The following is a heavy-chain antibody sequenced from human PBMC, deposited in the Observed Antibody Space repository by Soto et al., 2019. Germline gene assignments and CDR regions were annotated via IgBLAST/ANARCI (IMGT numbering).Heavy chain of an antibody. CDR3: AKVGWGGPMDV. Sequence: QVQLVESGGDVVQPGRSLRLSCAASGFTFSSYGMHWVRLAPGKGLEWVAVISSGGSNKYYAESVKGRFTISRDNSKSRLDVQMISLVAEGPAVSYSAKVGWGGPMDVWGQGTTVTVS. CDR1: GFTFSSYG. D-gene: IGHD1-26*01. CDR2: ISSGGSNK. V-gene: IGHV3-30*18. J-gene: IGHJ6*02.